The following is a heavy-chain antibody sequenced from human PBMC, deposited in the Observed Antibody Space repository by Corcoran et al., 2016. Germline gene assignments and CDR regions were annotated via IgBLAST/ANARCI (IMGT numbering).Heavy chain of an antibody. CDR1: GGSISSSSYY. V-gene: IGHV4-39*01. J-gene: IGHJ5*02. Sequence: QLQLQESGPGLVKPSETLSLTCTVSGGSISSSSYYWGWIRQPPGKGLEWIGSIYYSGSTYYNPSLKSRVTISVDTSKNQFSLKLSSVTAADTAVYYCAGHGTVRVRGVLGWFDPWGQGTLVTVSS. CDR3: AGHGTVRVRGVLGWFDP. D-gene: IGHD3-10*01. CDR2: IYYSGST.